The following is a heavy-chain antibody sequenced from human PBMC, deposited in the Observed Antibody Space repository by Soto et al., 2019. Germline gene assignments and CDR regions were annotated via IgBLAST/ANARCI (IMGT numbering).Heavy chain of an antibody. CDR1: GYTFTSYD. J-gene: IGHJ3*02. V-gene: IGHV1-8*01. Sequence: QVQLVQSGAEVKKPGASVKVSCKASGYTFTSYDINWVRQATGQGLEWMGWMNPNSGNTGYAQKFQGRVTMTRNTSISTAYMELSSLRSEDTAVYYCARGKRYSSGWYTVDGAFDIWGQGTMVTVSS. D-gene: IGHD6-19*01. CDR3: ARGKRYSSGWYTVDGAFDI. CDR2: MNPNSGNT.